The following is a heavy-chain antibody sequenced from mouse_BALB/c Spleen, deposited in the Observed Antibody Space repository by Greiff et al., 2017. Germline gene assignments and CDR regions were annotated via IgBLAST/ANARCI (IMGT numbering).Heavy chain of an antibody. V-gene: IGHV1-54*03. D-gene: IGHD2-1*01. Sequence: VQLQQSGAELVRPGTSVKVSCKASGYAFTNYLIEWVKQRPGQGLEWIGVINPGSGGTNYNEKFKGKATLTADKSSSTAYMQLSSLTSDDSAVYFCARTGNSHYAMYYWGQGTSVTVSS. CDR3: ARTGNSHYAMYY. J-gene: IGHJ4*01. CDR2: INPGSGGT. CDR1: GYAFTNYL.